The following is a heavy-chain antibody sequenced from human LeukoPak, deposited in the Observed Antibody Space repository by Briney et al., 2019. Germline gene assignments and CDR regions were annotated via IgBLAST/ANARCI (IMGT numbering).Heavy chain of an antibody. CDR3: ARNSSGIHFDY. CDR1: GYSISNTYY. D-gene: IGHD3-22*01. V-gene: IGHV4-38-2*01. CDR2: IYNSGST. Sequence: SETLSLTCAVSGYSISNTYYWGWIRQPPGKGLEWIGSIYNSGSTHYNPSLKSRVTISVDTSMNQLSLKLSSVTAADTAVYYCARNSSGIHFDYWGRGTLVTVSS. J-gene: IGHJ4*02.